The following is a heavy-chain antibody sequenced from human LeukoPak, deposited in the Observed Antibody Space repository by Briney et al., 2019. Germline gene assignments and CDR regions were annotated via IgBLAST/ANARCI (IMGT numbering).Heavy chain of an antibody. J-gene: IGHJ4*02. CDR1: GFTFAAHA. CDR3: AKEYDFWSGYADY. CDR2: ISGGGSST. Sequence: GGSLRLSCVASGFTFAAHALTWVRQAPGKGLEWVSGISGGGSSTYYADSVKGRFTISRDNSKNTLYLQMNSLRAEDTAVYYCAKEYDFWSGYADYWGQGTLVTVSS. V-gene: IGHV3-23*01. D-gene: IGHD3-3*01.